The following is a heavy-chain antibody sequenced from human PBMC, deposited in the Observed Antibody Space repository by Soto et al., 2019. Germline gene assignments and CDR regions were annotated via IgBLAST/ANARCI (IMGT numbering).Heavy chain of an antibody. J-gene: IGHJ4*02. V-gene: IGHV1-18*01. CDR3: ARSTPLWTYDILTGYYSPFDY. CDR2: ISAYNGNT. Sequence: GGSGKGSCQGSGYTLTRSGMRWGRPAPGERGEGGGWISAYNGNTNYAQKLQGRVTMTTDTSTSTAYMELRSLRSDDTAVYYCARSTPLWTYDILTGYYSPFDYWGQGTLVTVSS. CDR1: GYTLTRSG. D-gene: IGHD3-9*01.